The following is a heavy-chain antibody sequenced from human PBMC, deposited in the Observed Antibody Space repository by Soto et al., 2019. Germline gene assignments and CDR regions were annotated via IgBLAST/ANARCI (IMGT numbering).Heavy chain of an antibody. CDR3: AIWSNGNPLYYRGMDV. J-gene: IGHJ6*02. CDR1: GGAFTNYS. D-gene: IGHD3-16*01. CDR2: IIPLHNTS. V-gene: IGHV1-69*06. Sequence: QVQLLQSGAEVKKPGSSVKVSCKVSGGAFTNYSLNWVRHAPGQGLEWLGGIIPLHNTSNYSLKLLGRGSVTAEISSNTVYMHLSVLTSDDTATYYGAIWSNGNPLYYRGMDVWGQGTTVTVSS.